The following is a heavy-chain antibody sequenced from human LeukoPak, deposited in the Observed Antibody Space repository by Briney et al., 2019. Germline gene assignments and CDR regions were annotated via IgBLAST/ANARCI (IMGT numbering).Heavy chain of an antibody. D-gene: IGHD1-1*01. Sequence: GGSLRLSCAASGFTINSYAMNWVRQAPGKGLEWVSYISSSSSPINYADSVKGRFTISRDNAKNSLYLQMNSLRDEDTAVYYCARDCRLNCARQPGFDSWGQGTLVTVSS. CDR1: GFTINSYA. V-gene: IGHV3-48*02. CDR3: ARDCRLNCARQPGFDS. CDR2: ISSSSSPI. J-gene: IGHJ5*01.